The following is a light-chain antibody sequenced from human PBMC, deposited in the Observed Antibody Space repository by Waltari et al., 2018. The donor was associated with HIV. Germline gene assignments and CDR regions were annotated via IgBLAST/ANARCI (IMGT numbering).Light chain of an antibody. CDR3: SSYTSSSVL. J-gene: IGLJ2*01. CDR2: EVS. CDR1: SSDVGAYKY. Sequence: QSALTQPASVSGSPGQSITISCTGTSSDVGAYKYVSWYQQPPGKAPKLMIYEVSNRPSGVSNRFSGSKSGNTASLTISGLQAEDEADYYCSSYTSSSVLFGGGTKVTVL. V-gene: IGLV2-14*01.